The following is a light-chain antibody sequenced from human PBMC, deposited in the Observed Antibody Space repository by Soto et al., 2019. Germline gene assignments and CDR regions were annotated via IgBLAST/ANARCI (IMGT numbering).Light chain of an antibody. V-gene: IGKV1-9*01. Sequence: DIQLAQSPRFLSAPLVHGVTITCLASRGIGSYLAWYQQKPGKAPKLLIYDASSLESGVPSRFSGSGSGTEFTLTISSLQSEDFAVYYCQQYNSWPPITFGQGTRLEIK. CDR3: QQYNSWPPIT. J-gene: IGKJ5*01. CDR2: DAS. CDR1: RGIGSY.